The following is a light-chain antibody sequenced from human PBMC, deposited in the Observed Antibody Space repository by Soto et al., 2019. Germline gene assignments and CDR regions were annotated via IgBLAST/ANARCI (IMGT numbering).Light chain of an antibody. CDR3: QQYNNWPRT. V-gene: IGKV3-15*01. Sequence: EIVMTQSLATLSVSPGERATLSCRASQSVSSNLAWYQQKPGQAPRHLIYGASTRAPGIPARFSGSGSGTEFTLTISSLQSEDFAVYYCQQYNNWPRTFGQGTKV. CDR1: QSVSSN. CDR2: GAS. J-gene: IGKJ1*01.